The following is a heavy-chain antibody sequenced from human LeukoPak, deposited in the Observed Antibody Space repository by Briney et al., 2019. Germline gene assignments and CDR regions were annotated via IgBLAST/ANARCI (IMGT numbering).Heavy chain of an antibody. V-gene: IGHV1-2*02. J-gene: IGHJ4*02. D-gene: IGHD3-16*01. Sequence: ASVKVSCKASGYTFTDYHIHWVRQAPGEGLEWMGWINPISGGTNFAQKFQGRVTMTSDTSISTAYMELSGLRSGDTAVYYCARRGGPYFDYGGQGTLVTVSS. CDR1: GYTFTDYH. CDR3: ARRGGPYFDY. CDR2: INPISGGT.